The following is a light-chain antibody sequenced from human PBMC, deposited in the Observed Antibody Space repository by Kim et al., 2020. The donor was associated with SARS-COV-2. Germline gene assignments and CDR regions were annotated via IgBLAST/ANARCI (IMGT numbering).Light chain of an antibody. Sequence: ALAQTVRIRCQWDSLKSYYAKWYPQKPGHAPVLVIYSKNNRPPGIPDRFSGSSSGNTASLTITGAQAEDEADSFCNSRYSSGNHLLFGGGTQLTVL. CDR3: NSRYSSGNHLL. J-gene: IGLJ2*01. CDR2: SKN. CDR1: SLKSYY. V-gene: IGLV3-19*01.